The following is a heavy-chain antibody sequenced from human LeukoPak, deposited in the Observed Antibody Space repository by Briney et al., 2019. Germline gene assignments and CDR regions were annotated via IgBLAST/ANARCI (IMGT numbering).Heavy chain of an antibody. CDR3: ASTYSSSWYGSFDY. J-gene: IGHJ4*02. V-gene: IGHV5-51*01. CDR2: IYPGDSDT. D-gene: IGHD6-13*01. Sequence: GAALKTSCKGSGSGFTNYWIGWGRPMPGKGLEWMGIIYPGDSDTRYSPSFQGQVTISANKSINTAYLQWSSPKASDTAMYYCASTYSSSWYGSFDYWGQGTLVTVSS. CDR1: GSGFTNYW.